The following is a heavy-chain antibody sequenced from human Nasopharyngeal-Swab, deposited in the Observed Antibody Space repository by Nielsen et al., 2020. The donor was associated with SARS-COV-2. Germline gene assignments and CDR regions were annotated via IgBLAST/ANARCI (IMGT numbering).Heavy chain of an antibody. CDR3: ATPLGYSSSWYWVFDY. D-gene: IGHD6-13*01. V-gene: IGHV7-4-1*02. CDR1: VYTFTSYA. CDR2: INTNTGNP. Sequence: ASVKVSCKASVYTFTSYAINWVRQAPGQGLEWVGWINTNTGNPTYAQGFTGRFVFSLDTSVSTAYLQISSLKAEDTAVYYCATPLGYSSSWYWVFDYWGQGTLVTVSS. J-gene: IGHJ4*02.